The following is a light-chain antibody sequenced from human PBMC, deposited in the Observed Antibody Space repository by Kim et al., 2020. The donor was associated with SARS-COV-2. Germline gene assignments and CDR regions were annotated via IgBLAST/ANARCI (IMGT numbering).Light chain of an antibody. CDR2: QAS. CDR3: HQYHTFST. J-gene: IGKJ1*01. CDR1: QNINSW. V-gene: IGKV1-5*03. Sequence: SESAGDRVTITRRASQNINSWLAWYQQKSGKAPKLLIYQASTLQNGVPSRFSGSGSGTDFTLTISSLQPDDFATYYCHQYHTFSTFGQGTKVDIK.